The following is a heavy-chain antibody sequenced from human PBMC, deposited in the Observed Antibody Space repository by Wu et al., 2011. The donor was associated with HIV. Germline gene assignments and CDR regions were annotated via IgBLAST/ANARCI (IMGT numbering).Heavy chain of an antibody. D-gene: IGHD3-10*01. CDR2: VNPNNGDT. CDR1: RHLQRLR. V-gene: IGHV1-2*02. Sequence: QVQLVQSGAEVKEAWVLGEGLLQGLGRHLQRLRPQLGATGPWTGLEWMGWVNPNNGDTDYAQKFQGRVTLTWDTSITTAYMDLIRLRSDDTAVYYCARAAPASGGDYWGQGTLVTVSS. J-gene: IGHJ4*02. CDR3: ARAAPASGGDY.